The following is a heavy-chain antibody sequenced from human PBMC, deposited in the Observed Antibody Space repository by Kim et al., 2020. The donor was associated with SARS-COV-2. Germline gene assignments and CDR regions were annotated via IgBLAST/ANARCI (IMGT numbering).Heavy chain of an antibody. J-gene: IGHJ4*02. D-gene: IGHD2-8*01. CDR3: ARAHYSTNSPFFY. V-gene: IGHV1-18*01. CDR2: ISGSNGAT. Sequence: ASVKVSCKASGYTFSNYGISWVRLAPGQGLEWMVWISGSNGATKYAQKFQGRVTMTTDTSADTAYMELRSLRSDDTALYYCARAHYSTNSPFFYWGQGTL. CDR1: GYTFSNYG.